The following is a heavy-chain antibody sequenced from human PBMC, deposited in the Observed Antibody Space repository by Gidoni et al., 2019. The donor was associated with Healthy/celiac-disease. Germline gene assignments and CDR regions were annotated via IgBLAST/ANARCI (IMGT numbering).Heavy chain of an antibody. V-gene: IGHV3-23*01. CDR1: GFPFSSYD. J-gene: IGHJ1*01. CDR3: AQCADYDFWSAYYQHYFQH. Sequence: EVQLLESGGGLVQTGGSLRLSCAASGFPFSSYDMSWVRQAPGKGLGWVSAISGSGGNTYYADSVKGRFTISRENSKNTLYLQMNSLRAEDTAVYYCAQCADYDFWSAYYQHYFQHWGQGTLVTVSS. CDR2: ISGSGGNT. D-gene: IGHD3-3*01.